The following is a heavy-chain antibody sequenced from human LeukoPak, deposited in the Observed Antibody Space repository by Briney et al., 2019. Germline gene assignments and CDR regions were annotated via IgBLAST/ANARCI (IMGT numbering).Heavy chain of an antibody. D-gene: IGHD4-11*01. CDR2: TSYRSKWYN. J-gene: IGHJ4*02. Sequence: SQTLSLTCALSGDNFFSSSVAWNWFRQSPSSGLQWLGRTSYRSKWYNEYAVSVKSRITISLDTSKNQLSLQLDFVTPEDTAVYYCARGQNSAFDYWGQGSLVTVSS. V-gene: IGHV6-1*01. CDR3: ARGQNSAFDY. CDR1: GDNFFSSSVA.